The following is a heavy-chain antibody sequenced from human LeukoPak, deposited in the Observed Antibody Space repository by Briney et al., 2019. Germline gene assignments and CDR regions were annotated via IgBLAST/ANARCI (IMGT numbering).Heavy chain of an antibody. CDR2: IFYSGST. D-gene: IGHD4-23*01. V-gene: IGHV4-59*08. CDR3: ARVGDCGSDSVGPFDY. CDR1: GGSISSYY. Sequence: NPSETLSLTCTVSGGSISSYYWSWIRQPPGKGLEWIGNIFYSGSTSYNPSLKSRVAISVDMSKNQFSLKLSSLTAADTAVYYCARVGDCGSDSVGPFDYWGQGTLVTVSS. J-gene: IGHJ4*02.